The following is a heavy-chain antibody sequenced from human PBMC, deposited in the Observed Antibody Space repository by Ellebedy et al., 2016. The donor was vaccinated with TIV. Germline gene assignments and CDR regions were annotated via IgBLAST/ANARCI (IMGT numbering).Heavy chain of an antibody. CDR3: AEGRSGWYYFDY. Sequence: SETLSLTCAVYGGSFSDYYWSWIRQSPGKGLEWIGEINHSGSTNYNPSLDKGRVTISVDRSKNQFSLSLRSVTAADTAVYYCAEGRSGWYYFDYWGQGTPVTVSS. J-gene: IGHJ4*02. CDR2: INHSGST. CDR1: GGSFSDYY. V-gene: IGHV4-34*01. D-gene: IGHD6-19*01.